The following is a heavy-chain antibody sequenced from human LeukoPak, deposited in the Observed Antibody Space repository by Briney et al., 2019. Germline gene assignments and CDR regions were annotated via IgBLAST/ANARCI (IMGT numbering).Heavy chain of an antibody. CDR1: GDSVSSNSAA. D-gene: IGHD6-13*01. CDR2: TYYRSKWYN. J-gene: IGHJ6*02. Sequence: SQTLSLTCAVSGDSVSSNSAAWNWIRQSPSRGLEWLGRTYYRSKWYNDYAVSVKSRITINPDTSKNQFSLQLNSVTPEDTAVYYCARDYEQQLVQDYYYGMDVWGQGTTVTVSS. V-gene: IGHV6-1*01. CDR3: ARDYEQQLVQDYYYGMDV.